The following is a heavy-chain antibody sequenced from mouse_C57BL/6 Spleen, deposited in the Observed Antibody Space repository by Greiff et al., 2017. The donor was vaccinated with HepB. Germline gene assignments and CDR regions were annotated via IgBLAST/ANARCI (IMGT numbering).Heavy chain of an antibody. CDR2: ISYDGSN. J-gene: IGHJ2*01. CDR1: GYSITSGYY. CDR3: ANIYYYGSSYGDY. V-gene: IGHV3-6*01. D-gene: IGHD1-1*01. Sequence: EVKLQESGPGLVKPSQSLSLTCSVTGYSITSGYYWNWIRQFPGNKLEWMGYISYDGSNNYNPSLKNRISITRDTSKNQFFLKLNSVTTEDTATYYCANIYYYGSSYGDYWGQGTTLTVSS.